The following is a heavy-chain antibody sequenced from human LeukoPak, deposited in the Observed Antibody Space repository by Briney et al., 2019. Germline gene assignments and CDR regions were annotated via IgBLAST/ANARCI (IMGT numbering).Heavy chain of an antibody. CDR3: AKDRPTDLFHAEYFQH. J-gene: IGHJ1*01. V-gene: IGHV3-30*02. Sequence: GGSLRLSCAASGFTFSSYGMHWVRRAPGKGLEWVSFIRYDGSTTYYADSVKGRFTISRDNSKRMLCLQMNSLRAEDTAVYYCAKDRPTDLFHAEYFQHWGQGTLVTVSS. CDR1: GFTFSSYG. CDR2: IRYDGSTT. D-gene: IGHD3-3*01.